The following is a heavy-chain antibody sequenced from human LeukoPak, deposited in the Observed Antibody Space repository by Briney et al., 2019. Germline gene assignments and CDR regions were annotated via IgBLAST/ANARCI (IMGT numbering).Heavy chain of an antibody. CDR3: ARASSSGWYGLTGGWFDP. J-gene: IGHJ5*02. CDR1: GFTFSRYA. D-gene: IGHD6-19*01. Sequence: PGGSLRLSCAASGFTFSRYAMSWVRQAPGKGLEWVSSLGDGGNNPYYADSVKGRFTISRDNAKNSLYLQMNSLRAEDTAVYYCARASSSGWYGLTGGWFDPWGQGTLVTVSS. V-gene: IGHV3-21*04. CDR2: LGDGGNNP.